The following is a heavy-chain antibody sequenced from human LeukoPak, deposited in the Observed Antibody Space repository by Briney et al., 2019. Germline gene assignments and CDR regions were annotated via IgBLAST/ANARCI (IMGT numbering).Heavy chain of an antibody. J-gene: IGHJ4*02. CDR2: ISGSGGST. D-gene: IGHD1-26*01. CDR1: GFTFSSYS. Sequence: GGSLRLSCAASGFTFSSYSMNWVRQAPGKGLEWVSAISGSGGSTYYADSVKGRFTISRDNSKNTLYLQMNSLRAEDTAVYYCAKLSRPIVGATTGYWGQGTLVTVSS. V-gene: IGHV3-23*01. CDR3: AKLSRPIVGATTGY.